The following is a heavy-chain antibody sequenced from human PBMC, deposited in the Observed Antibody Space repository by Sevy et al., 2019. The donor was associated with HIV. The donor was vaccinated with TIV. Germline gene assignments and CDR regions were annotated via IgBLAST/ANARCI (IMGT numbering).Heavy chain of an antibody. V-gene: IGHV3-49*04. J-gene: IGHJ4*02. D-gene: IGHD1-1*01. CDR1: GFIFGDYA. CDR2: LKHRAYGGTL. Sequence: GGSLRLSCTASGFIFGDYAMSWVRQAPGKGLEWVVFLKHRAYGGTLDYAASVKGRFTISRDDSKSVAHLQMNDLKTEDTAIYYCTRWKGVQSIFDYWGQGALVTVSS. CDR3: TRWKGVQSIFDY.